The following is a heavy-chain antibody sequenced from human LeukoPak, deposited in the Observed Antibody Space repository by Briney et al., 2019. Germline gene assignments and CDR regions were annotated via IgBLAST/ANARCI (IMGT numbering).Heavy chain of an antibody. Sequence: GGSLRLSCVASGFTVSSNYMSWVRQAPGKGLEWVSVIYSGGSIYYADSVKGRFTISRDNSKNTLYLQMNSLRAEDTAVYYCAKRRQLWFGEGGFDPWGQGTLVTVSS. V-gene: IGHV3-53*01. J-gene: IGHJ5*02. CDR2: IYSGGSI. D-gene: IGHD3-10*01. CDR3: AKRRQLWFGEGGFDP. CDR1: GFTVSSNY.